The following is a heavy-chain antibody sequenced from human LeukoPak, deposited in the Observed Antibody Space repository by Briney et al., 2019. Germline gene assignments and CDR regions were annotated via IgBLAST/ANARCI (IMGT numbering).Heavy chain of an antibody. CDR2: ISGSGGST. D-gene: IGHD6-13*01. J-gene: IGHJ5*02. Sequence: PGGSLRLSCAASGFTFSSYAMSWVRQAPGKGLEWVSAISGSGGSTYYADSVKGRFTISRDNSKNTLYLQVNSLRAEDTAVYYCAKDKSSSWYEGEFDPWGQGTLVTVSS. CDR1: GFTFSSYA. V-gene: IGHV3-23*01. CDR3: AKDKSSSWYEGEFDP.